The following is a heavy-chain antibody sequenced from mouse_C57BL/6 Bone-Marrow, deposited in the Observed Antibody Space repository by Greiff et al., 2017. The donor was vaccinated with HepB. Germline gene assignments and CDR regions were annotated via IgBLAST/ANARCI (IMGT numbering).Heavy chain of an antibody. D-gene: IGHD2-13*01. CDR3: AGGGDNEGFAY. V-gene: IGHV1-69*01. CDR1: GYTFTSYW. Sequence: QVQLQQPGAELVMPGASVKLSCKASGYTFTSYWMHWVKQRPGQGLEWIGEIDPSDSYTNYNQKFKGKSTLTVDKSSSTAYMQLSSLTSEDSAVYYCAGGGDNEGFAYWGQGTLVTVSA. CDR2: IDPSDSYT. J-gene: IGHJ3*01.